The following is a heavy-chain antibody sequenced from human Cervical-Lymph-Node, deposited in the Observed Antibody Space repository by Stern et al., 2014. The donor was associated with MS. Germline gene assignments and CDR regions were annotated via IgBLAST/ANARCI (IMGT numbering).Heavy chain of an antibody. CDR3: ASAAPRGY. CDR1: GFSFSVAT. D-gene: IGHD1-26*01. Sequence: DVQLVESGGGLIKPGGSLRLSCAASGFSFSVATMNWVRQSPGKGLEWVSSISSSSSFIHYADSVKGRFTISRDNVNNSLFLQMSSLTVEDTAVYYCASAAPRGYWGQGTLVAVSS. V-gene: IGHV3-21*01. J-gene: IGHJ4*02. CDR2: ISSSSSFI.